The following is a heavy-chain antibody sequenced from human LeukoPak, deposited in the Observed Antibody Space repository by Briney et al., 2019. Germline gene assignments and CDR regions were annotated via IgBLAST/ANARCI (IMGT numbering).Heavy chain of an antibody. D-gene: IGHD1-1*01. CDR1: GGSISSGGYY. V-gene: IGHV4-61*08. CDR2: IYHSGST. Sequence: PSETLSLTCTVSGGSISSGGYYWSWIRQPPGKGLEWIGYIYHSGSTYYNPSLKSRVTISVDTSKNQLSLKLSSVTAADTAVYYCVRDRELAYWGQGILVTVSS. J-gene: IGHJ4*02. CDR3: VRDRELAY.